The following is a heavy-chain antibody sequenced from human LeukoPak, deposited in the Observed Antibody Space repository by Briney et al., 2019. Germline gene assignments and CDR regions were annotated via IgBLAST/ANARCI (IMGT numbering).Heavy chain of an antibody. V-gene: IGHV4-38-2*02. D-gene: IGHD5/OR15-5a*01. J-gene: IGHJ4*02. CDR1: DYSISSGYGYY. CDR3: ATLVSTRYYFDY. Sequence: PSETLSLTCTVSDYSISSGYGYYWGWIRQPPGKGLEWIGNIYHSGITYYNHFNSSLKSRVTISIDTSKNQFSLRLTSVTAADTAVYFCATLVSTRYYFDYWGQGTLVPVSS. CDR2: IYHSGIT.